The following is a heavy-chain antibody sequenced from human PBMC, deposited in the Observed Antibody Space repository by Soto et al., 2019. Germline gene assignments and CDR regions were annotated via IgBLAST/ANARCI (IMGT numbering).Heavy chain of an antibody. CDR1: GFTFSSYG. J-gene: IGHJ4*01. Sequence: PGGSLRLSCAATGFTFSSYGMHWVRQAPGKGLEWVAVIWYDGSNKYYADSVKGRFTISRDNSKNTLYLQMNSLRAEDTAVYYCARDANYDILTGYYIGRVVPTYTGYFDYWGHGT. CDR2: IWYDGSNK. V-gene: IGHV3-33*01. CDR3: ARDANYDILTGYYIGRVVPTYTGYFDY. D-gene: IGHD3-9*01.